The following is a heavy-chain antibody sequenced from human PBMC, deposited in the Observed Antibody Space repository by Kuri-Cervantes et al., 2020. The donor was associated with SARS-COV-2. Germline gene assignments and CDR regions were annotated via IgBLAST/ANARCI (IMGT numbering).Heavy chain of an antibody. V-gene: IGHV3-21*01. D-gene: IGHD6-6*01. CDR3: ARGSSSTYFDY. Sequence: ETLSLTCAASGFTFSSYSMNWGRQAPGKGLEWVSSISSSSSYIYYADSVKGRFTISRDNAKNSLYLQMNSLRAEDTAVYYCARGSSSTYFDYWGQGTLVTVSS. CDR2: ISSSSSYI. J-gene: IGHJ4*02. CDR1: GFTFSSYS.